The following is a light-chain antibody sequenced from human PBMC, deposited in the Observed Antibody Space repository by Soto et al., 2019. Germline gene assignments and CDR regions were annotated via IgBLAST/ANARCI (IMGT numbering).Light chain of an antibody. V-gene: IGKV3-15*01. J-gene: IGKJ1*01. Sequence: EILLTHSPVTLSVSPGARAPLSCRASQSLTSNLAWYQQRPGQAPRLLIYDTSTRDTDVPAGFSCSGAGTDCTRTIASLQSEDVEVYYCQQLNSYPRTFGQGTQVDIK. CDR3: QQLNSYPRT. CDR2: DTS. CDR1: QSLTSN.